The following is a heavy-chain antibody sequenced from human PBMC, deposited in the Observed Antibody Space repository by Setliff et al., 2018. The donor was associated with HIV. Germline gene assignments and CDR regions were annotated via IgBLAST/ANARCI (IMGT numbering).Heavy chain of an antibody. V-gene: IGHV4-38-2*01. J-gene: IGHJ4*02. CDR3: ARVRQVSDYGDYDYYFDY. CDR1: NYSISSAYY. CDR2: IYHSGTT. Sequence: SETLSLTCAVSNYSISSAYYWGWIRHPPGKGLEWIGSIYHSGTTYYNPSLKSRVTISVDTSKNQFSLKLSSVTAADTAVYYCARVRQVSDYGDYDYYFDYWGQGALVTVSS. D-gene: IGHD4-17*01.